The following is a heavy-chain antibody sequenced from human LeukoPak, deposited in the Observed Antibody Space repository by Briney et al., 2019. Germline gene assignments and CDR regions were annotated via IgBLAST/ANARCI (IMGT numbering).Heavy chain of an antibody. D-gene: IGHD3-16*02. Sequence: SEALSLTCGVSGDSITNGFYYWSWIRQHPGKGLEWIGYTSYSGSTYYNPSLQSRVTISIDTSKNQFSLKLSSVTAADSAVYFCASGRSGFIDYYYYYMDVWGKGTTATVSS. CDR2: TSYSGST. V-gene: IGHV4-31*11. CDR1: GDSITNGFYY. J-gene: IGHJ6*03. CDR3: ASGRSGFIDYYYYYMDV.